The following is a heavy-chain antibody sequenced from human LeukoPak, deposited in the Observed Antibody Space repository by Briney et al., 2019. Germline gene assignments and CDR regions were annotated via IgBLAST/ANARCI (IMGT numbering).Heavy chain of an antibody. Sequence: ASVKVSCKASGYTFTSYYMHWVRQAPGQGLEWMGIINPSGGSTSYAQKFQGRVTMTRDTSIGTAYMELNRLRSDDTAVYYCARGSYDSSDFEYFHHWGQGTLVTVSS. J-gene: IGHJ1*01. V-gene: IGHV1-46*01. D-gene: IGHD3-22*01. CDR2: INPSGGST. CDR1: GYTFTSYY. CDR3: ARGSYDSSDFEYFHH.